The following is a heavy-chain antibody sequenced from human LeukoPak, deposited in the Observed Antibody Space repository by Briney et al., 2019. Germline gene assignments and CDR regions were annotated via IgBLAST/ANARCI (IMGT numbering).Heavy chain of an antibody. D-gene: IGHD3-22*01. CDR1: GDSINSNNYY. V-gene: IGHV4-61*02. CDR3: ARAYDSSGYYAEYFQH. J-gene: IGHJ1*01. CDR2: IYTSGST. Sequence: SETLSLTCTVSGDSINSNNYYWSWIRQPAGKGLEWIGRIYTSGSTNYNPSLKSRVTISVDTSKNQFSLKLSSVTAADTAVYYCARAYDSSGYYAEYFQHWGQGPLVTVSS.